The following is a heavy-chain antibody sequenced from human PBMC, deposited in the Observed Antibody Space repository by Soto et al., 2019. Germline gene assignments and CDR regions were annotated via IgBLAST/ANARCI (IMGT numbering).Heavy chain of an antibody. CDR1: GFSLSTSGVA. CDR3: AHCRRDRGIITPSY. D-gene: IGHD3-10*01. Sequence: QITLKESGPTLVKPTQTLTLTCTFSGFSLSTSGVAVGWIRQPSGKALDWLALIYWDDDKRYSPSLKSRLTITKDTSKNQVILTVTNMDPVDTATYYCAHCRRDRGIITPSYWGQGTLVTVSS. V-gene: IGHV2-5*02. CDR2: IYWDDDK. J-gene: IGHJ4*02.